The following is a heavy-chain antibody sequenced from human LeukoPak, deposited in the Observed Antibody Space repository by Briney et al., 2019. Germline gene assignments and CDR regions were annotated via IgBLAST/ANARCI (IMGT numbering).Heavy chain of an antibody. Sequence: GGSLRLSCAASGFTFSSYSMNWVRQAPGKGLEWVSYISSTSSTIYYADSVKGRFTISRDNAKNSLYLQMNSLRAEDTAVYYCARGGYYGSGNDFRFDPWGQGTLVTVSS. CDR3: ARGGYYGSGNDFRFDP. V-gene: IGHV3-48*01. CDR2: ISSTSSTI. J-gene: IGHJ5*02. CDR1: GFTFSSYS. D-gene: IGHD3-10*01.